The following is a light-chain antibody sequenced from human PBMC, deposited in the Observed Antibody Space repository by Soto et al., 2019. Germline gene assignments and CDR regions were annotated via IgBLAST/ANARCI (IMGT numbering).Light chain of an antibody. Sequence: VVTQEPSLTVSPGGTVTLTCGSSTGAVTSGHYPYWFQQKPGQAPRTLIYDTSNKHSWTPARFSGSLLGGKAALTLSGAQPEDEAEYYCLLSYSGARPVVFGGGTQLTVL. CDR2: DTS. CDR1: TGAVTSGHY. V-gene: IGLV7-46*01. CDR3: LLSYSGARPVV. J-gene: IGLJ2*01.